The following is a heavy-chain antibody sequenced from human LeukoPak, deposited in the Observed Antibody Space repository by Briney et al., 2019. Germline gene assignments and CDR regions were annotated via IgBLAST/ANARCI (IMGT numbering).Heavy chain of an antibody. V-gene: IGHV3-21*01. Sequence: GGSLRLSCAASGCTFSSYSMNWVRQAPGKGLEWVSCISSSSSHIYYADSVKGRFTISRDNAKNSLYLQMNSLRAEDTAFYYCARDHLSIVVVPGDRFDFWGQGTLVTVSS. CDR2: ISSSSSHI. CDR3: ARDHLSIVVVPGDRFDF. D-gene: IGHD2-2*01. CDR1: GCTFSSYS. J-gene: IGHJ4*02.